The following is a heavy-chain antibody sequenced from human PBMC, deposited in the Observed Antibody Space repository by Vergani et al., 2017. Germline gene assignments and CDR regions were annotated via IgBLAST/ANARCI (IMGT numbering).Heavy chain of an antibody. CDR3: TKGSFYYHDSAGHRYDPYTGFDL. CDR2: ISWNSGAV. J-gene: IGHJ3*01. V-gene: IGHV3-9*01. CDR1: GITFWNFG. Sequence: EVDLVESGGGLAQPGGSLRLSCEASGITFWNFGMHWVRHGPGKGLEWVSGISWNSGAVAYADSVRGRFTISGDNAKISLFLEMNSLRFKDTAVYFCTKGSFYYHDSAGHRYDPYTGFDLWGQGTLVTVSS. D-gene: IGHD2/OR15-2a*01.